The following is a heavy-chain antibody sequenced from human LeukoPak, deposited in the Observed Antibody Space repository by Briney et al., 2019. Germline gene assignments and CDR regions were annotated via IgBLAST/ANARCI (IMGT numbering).Heavy chain of an antibody. CDR2: ITGGADIT. J-gene: IGHJ4*02. CDR3: AKDPPSGYCSGGTCNDSPFDS. D-gene: IGHD2-15*01. CDR1: GFTFSNYW. V-gene: IGHV3-23*01. Sequence: GGSLRLSCAASGFTFSNYWMSWVRQAPGKGLEWVSLITGGADITYYADSVKGRFTISGDNSKNMLFLQMNSLRVEDTAVYYCAKDPPSGYCSGGTCNDSPFDSWGQGTLVTVSS.